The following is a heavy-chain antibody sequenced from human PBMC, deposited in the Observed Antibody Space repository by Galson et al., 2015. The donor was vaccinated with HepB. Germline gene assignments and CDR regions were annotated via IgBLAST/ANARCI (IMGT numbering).Heavy chain of an antibody. CDR1: GFTFSNYA. CDR3: ARVLKYCSGGSCFPKYYYYGMDV. J-gene: IGHJ6*02. CDR2: MSYDGSNK. Sequence: SLRLSCAASGFTFSNYAMHWVRQAPGKGLEWVAVMSYDGSNKYYTDSVKGRFAISRDSSKNTLYLQMNSLRAEDTAVYYCARVLKYCSGGSCFPKYYYYGMDVWGQGTTVTVSS. D-gene: IGHD2-15*01. V-gene: IGHV3-30*09.